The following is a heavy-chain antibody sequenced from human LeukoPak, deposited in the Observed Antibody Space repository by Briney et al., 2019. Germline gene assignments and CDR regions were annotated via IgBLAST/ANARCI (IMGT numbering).Heavy chain of an antibody. CDR3: ASDPPYTSSSAW. Sequence: GASVKVSCKASGFTFTSTAVQWGRQARGQPLEWIGWILVGSGNTNYAQMFQERVTLTWDVSTSTAYMVLSSLRSEDTAIYYCASDPPYTSSSAWWGQGTLVTVSS. J-gene: IGHJ4*02. D-gene: IGHD2-2*01. CDR2: ILVGSGNT. CDR1: GFTFTSTA. V-gene: IGHV1-58*01.